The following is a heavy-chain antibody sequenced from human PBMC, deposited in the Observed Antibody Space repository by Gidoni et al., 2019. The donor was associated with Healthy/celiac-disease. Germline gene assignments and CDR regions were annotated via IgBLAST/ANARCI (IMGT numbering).Heavy chain of an antibody. V-gene: IGHV1-2*02. CDR3: ARDLMFALDIVVVPAANVGWFDP. CDR2: INPNSGGT. J-gene: IGHJ5*02. D-gene: IGHD2-2*03. Sequence: QVQLVQSGAEVKKPGASVQVSCKASGYTFTGYYMHWVRQAPGQGLEWMGWINPNSGGTNYAQKFQGRVTMTRDTSISTAYMELSRLRSDDTAVYYCARDLMFALDIVVVPAANVGWFDPWGQGTLVTVSS. CDR1: GYTFTGYY.